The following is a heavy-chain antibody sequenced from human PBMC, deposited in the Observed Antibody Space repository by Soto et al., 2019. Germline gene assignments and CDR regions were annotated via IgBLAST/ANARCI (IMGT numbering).Heavy chain of an antibody. Sequence: PSETLSLTCTVSGGSISSRGYYWSWIRQHPGKGLEWIGYIYYSGSTYYNPSLKSRVTISVDTSKNQFSLKLSSVTAADTAVYYCEGEGGGWSVLEFWGKGTLVPV. CDR2: IYYSGST. V-gene: IGHV4-31*03. J-gene: IGHJ4*02. D-gene: IGHD1-1*01. CDR3: EGEGGGWSVLEF. CDR1: GGSISSRGYY.